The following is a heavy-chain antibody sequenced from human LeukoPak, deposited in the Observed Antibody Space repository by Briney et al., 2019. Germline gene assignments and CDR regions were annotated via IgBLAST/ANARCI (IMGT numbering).Heavy chain of an antibody. CDR3: AKDRPYGGDYVWGSYRSDPDDAFDI. CDR2: ISGSGGST. V-gene: IGHV3-23*01. J-gene: IGHJ3*02. D-gene: IGHD3-16*02. Sequence: GGSLRLSCAASGFTFSSYAMSWVRQAPGKGLEWVSAISGSGGSTYYADSVKGRFTISRDNSKNTLYLQMNSLRAEDTAVYYCAKDRPYGGDYVWGSYRSDPDDAFDIWGQGTMVTVSS. CDR1: GFTFSSYA.